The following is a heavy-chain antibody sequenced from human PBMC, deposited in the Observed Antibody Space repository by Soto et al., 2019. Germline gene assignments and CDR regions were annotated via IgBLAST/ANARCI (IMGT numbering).Heavy chain of an antibody. J-gene: IGHJ3*02. Sequence: ASVKVSCKSSGYTFSSYYMHWVRQAPGQGLEWMGIINPSGGSTTYAKKFQGRATMTRDTSTSTVYMELSSLRSEDTAVYYCATHRVVVTANPDAGEIWG. CDR1: GYTFSSYY. CDR3: ATHRVVVTANPDAGEI. CDR2: INPSGGST. V-gene: IGHV1-46*01. D-gene: IGHD2-21*02.